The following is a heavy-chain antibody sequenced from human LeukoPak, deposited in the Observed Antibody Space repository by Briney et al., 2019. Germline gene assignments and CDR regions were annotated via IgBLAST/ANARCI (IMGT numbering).Heavy chain of an antibody. V-gene: IGHV1-2*02. J-gene: IGHJ4*02. CDR1: GYTFTGYY. Sequence: SVKVSCKASGYTFTGYYMHWVRQAPGQGLEGMGWINPNSGGTNYAQKFQGRVTMTRDTSISTAYMELSRLRSDDTAVYYCARYSSSFPARDFDYWGQGTLVTVSS. CDR3: ARYSSSFPARDFDY. D-gene: IGHD6-6*01. CDR2: INPNSGGT.